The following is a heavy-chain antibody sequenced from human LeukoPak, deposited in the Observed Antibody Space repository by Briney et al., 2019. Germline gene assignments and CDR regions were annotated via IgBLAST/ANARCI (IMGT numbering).Heavy chain of an antibody. V-gene: IGHV3-74*01. CDR1: GFTFSSYW. CDR2: INSDGSRT. J-gene: IGHJ4*02. Sequence: GGSLRLSCAASGFTFSSYWMHWVRQAPGKGLVWVSGINSDGSRTGYADSVKGRFTISRDNSKNTLYLQMNSLRAEDTAVYYCARDHGDYVKDYWGQGTLVTVSS. CDR3: ARDHGDYVKDY. D-gene: IGHD4-17*01.